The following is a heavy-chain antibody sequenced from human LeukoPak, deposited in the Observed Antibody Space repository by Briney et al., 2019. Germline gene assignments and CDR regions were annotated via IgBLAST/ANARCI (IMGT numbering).Heavy chain of an antibody. V-gene: IGHV4-30-2*01. CDR2: MFHSGST. J-gene: IGHJ4*02. D-gene: IGHD2-2*01. CDR3: ARGGGYCSGTICSPFEY. CDR1: GGSISSGGYS. Sequence: SQTLSLTCAVSGGSISSGGYSWSWVRQPPGKGLERIGYMFHSGSTYYNPSLKSRVTISVDRSKNQFSLKMNSVTAADTAVYYCARGGGYCSGTICSPFEYWGQGTQVTVSS.